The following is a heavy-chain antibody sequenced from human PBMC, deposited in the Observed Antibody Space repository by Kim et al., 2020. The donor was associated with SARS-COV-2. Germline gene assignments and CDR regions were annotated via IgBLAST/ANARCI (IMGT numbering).Heavy chain of an antibody. CDR3: AREPDPVRDAFDI. Sequence: SETLSLTCTVSGGSISSYYWSWIRQPAGKGLEWIGRIYTSGSTNYNPSLKSRVTMSVDTPKNQFSLKLSSVTAADTAVYYCAREPDPVRDAFDICGQGTMVTVSS. V-gene: IGHV4-4*07. CDR1: GGSISSYY. CDR2: IYTSGST. J-gene: IGHJ3*02.